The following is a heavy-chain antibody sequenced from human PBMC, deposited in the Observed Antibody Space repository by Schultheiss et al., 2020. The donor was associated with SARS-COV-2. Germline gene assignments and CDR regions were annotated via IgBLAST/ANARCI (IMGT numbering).Heavy chain of an antibody. CDR2: INPNSDGT. V-gene: IGHV1-2*02. D-gene: IGHD6-19*01. CDR1: GYTFIGYY. Sequence: ASVKVSCKASGYTFIGYYIHWVRQAPGQGLEWMGWINPNSDGTNYAQKFQGRVTMTRDTSISTAYMELSRLRSDDTAVYYCAREIIAVAGIDYWGQGTLVTVSS. J-gene: IGHJ4*02. CDR3: AREIIAVAGIDY.